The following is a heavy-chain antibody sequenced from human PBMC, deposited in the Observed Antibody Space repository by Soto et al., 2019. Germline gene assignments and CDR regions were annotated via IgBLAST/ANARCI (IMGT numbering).Heavy chain of an antibody. Sequence: SETLSLTCAVYGGSFSDNDWTWFRQPPGKGLEWIGEISPSGTTKYIPSLKSRVTTSADTSKKQFSLKVTSVTAADTAVYYCVTSLWLGTQPEIWGQGTLVTVSS. CDR2: ISPSGTT. CDR1: GGSFSDND. V-gene: IGHV4-34*01. D-gene: IGHD3-10*01. J-gene: IGHJ4*02. CDR3: VTSLWLGTQPEI.